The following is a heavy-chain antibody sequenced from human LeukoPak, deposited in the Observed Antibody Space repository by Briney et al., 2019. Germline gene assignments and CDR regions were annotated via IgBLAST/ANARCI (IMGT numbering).Heavy chain of an antibody. J-gene: IGHJ4*02. D-gene: IGHD1-26*01. V-gene: IGHV3-7*01. CDR3: AGDVVGSLDY. CDR2: IKGDESAR. CDR1: GFTFSIYW. Sequence: GGSLRLSCAASGFTFSIYWMAWVRQAPGKGLEWVANIKGDESARHQADSVKGRFTISRDNTRNSLYLQMTNLRGDDTAVYYCAGDVVGSLDYWGQGTLVTVSS.